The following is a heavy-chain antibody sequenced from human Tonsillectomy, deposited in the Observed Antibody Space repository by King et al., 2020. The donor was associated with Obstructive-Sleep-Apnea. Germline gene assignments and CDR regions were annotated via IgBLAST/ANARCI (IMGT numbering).Heavy chain of an antibody. CDR2: ISYDGSNK. Sequence: QLVESGGGVVQPGRSLRLSCAASGFTFSSYAMHWVRQAPGKGLEWVALISYDGSNKYYADSVKGRFNISRDNSKNTLYLQMNSLRAEDTAVYYCARDKVLSGRLDYWGQGTLVTVSS. CDR1: GFTFSSYA. J-gene: IGHJ4*02. D-gene: IGHD1-26*01. CDR3: ARDKVLSGRLDY. V-gene: IGHV3-30-3*01.